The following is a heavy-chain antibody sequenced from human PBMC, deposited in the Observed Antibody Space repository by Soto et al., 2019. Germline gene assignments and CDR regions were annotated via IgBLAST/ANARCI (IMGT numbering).Heavy chain of an antibody. D-gene: IGHD3-9*01. Sequence: PGGSLRLSCAASGFTFSSYGMHWVRQAPGKGLEWVAVISYDGSNKYYADSVKGRFTISRDNSKNTLYLQMNSLRAEDTAVYYCAKSPHDDILTGAHFDYWGQGTLVTVSS. J-gene: IGHJ4*02. CDR3: AKSPHDDILTGAHFDY. CDR1: GFTFSSYG. CDR2: ISYDGSNK. V-gene: IGHV3-30*18.